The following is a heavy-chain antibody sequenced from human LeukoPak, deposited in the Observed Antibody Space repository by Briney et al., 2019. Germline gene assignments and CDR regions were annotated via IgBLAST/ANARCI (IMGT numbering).Heavy chain of an antibody. V-gene: IGHV3-74*01. D-gene: IGHD3-3*01. Sequence: PGRSLRLSCAASGFTFDDYAMHWVRQAPGKGLVWVSRINTDGSSTSYADSVKGRFTISRDNAKNTLYLQMNSLRAEDTAVYYCAGVGYDFWSGFYWGQGTLVTVSS. CDR2: INTDGSST. CDR1: GFTFDDYA. J-gene: IGHJ4*02. CDR3: AGVGYDFWSGFY.